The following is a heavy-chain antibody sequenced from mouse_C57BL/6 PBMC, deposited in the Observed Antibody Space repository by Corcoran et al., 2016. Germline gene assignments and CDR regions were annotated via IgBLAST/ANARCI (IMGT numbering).Heavy chain of an antibody. CDR1: GYTFTTYG. J-gene: IGHJ3*01. V-gene: IGHV9-3*01. Sequence: QIQLVQSGPELKKPGETVKISCKASGYTFTTYGMSWVKQAPGKGLKWMGWINTYSGVPTYADDFKGRFAFSLETSASTAYLQINNLKNEDTATYFCASSAYWGQGTLVTVSA. CDR3: ASSAY. CDR2: INTYSGVP.